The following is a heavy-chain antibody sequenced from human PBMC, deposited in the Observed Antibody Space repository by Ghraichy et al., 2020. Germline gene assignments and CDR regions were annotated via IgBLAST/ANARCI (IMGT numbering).Heavy chain of an antibody. V-gene: IGHV3-66*02. CDR1: GFTVSSNY. D-gene: IGHD3-22*01. J-gene: IGHJ4*02. Sequence: GGSLRLSCAASGFTVSSNYMSWVRQAPGKGLEWVSVIYSGGSTYYADSVKGRFTTSRDNSRNTLYLQMNSLRAEDTAVYYCASGQNYYYDSSGYYRDWGQGTLVTVSS. CDR2: IYSGGST. CDR3: ASGQNYYYDSSGYYRD.